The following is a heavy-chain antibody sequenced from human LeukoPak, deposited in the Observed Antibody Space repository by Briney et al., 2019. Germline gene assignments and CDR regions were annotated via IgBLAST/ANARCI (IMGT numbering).Heavy chain of an antibody. CDR3: ARGGGIAVAGYYFDY. Sequence: ASVKVSCKASGYTFTSYYMHWVRQAPGQGLERMGIINPSGGSTSYAQKFQGRVTMTRDTSASTVYMELSSLRSEDTAVYYCARGGGIAVAGYYFDYWGQGTLVTVSS. CDR1: GYTFTSYY. V-gene: IGHV1-46*01. D-gene: IGHD6-19*01. CDR2: INPSGGST. J-gene: IGHJ4*02.